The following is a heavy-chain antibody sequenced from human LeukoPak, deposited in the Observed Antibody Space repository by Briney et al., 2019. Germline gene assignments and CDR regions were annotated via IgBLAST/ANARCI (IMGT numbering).Heavy chain of an antibody. CDR1: GFTFSSYD. V-gene: IGHV3-30*02. D-gene: IGHD1-1*01. J-gene: IGHJ4*02. CDR2: MQYDGSNK. CDR3: ARGHSNSFDY. Sequence: GGSLRLSCAASGFTFSSYDMHWVRQAPGKGLEWVAFMQYDGSNKYYAESVKGRFTISRDNSKNTLYLQMNSLRAEDTAVYYCARGHSNSFDYWGQGTLVTVSS.